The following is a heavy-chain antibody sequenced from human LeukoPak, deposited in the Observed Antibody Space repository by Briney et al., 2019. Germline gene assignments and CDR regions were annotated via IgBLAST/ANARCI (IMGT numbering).Heavy chain of an antibody. CDR3: AKLEYDDILTGFSVSADAFHI. V-gene: IGHV3-30*02. Sequence: GGSLRLSCAASGFTFSSYGMHWVRQAPGKGLEWVAVIWYDGSNKYYADSVKGRFTISRDNPKNTLFLQMNSLRAEDTAVYYCAKLEYDDILTGFSVSADAFHIWGQGTMVTVSS. CDR2: IWYDGSNK. J-gene: IGHJ3*02. CDR1: GFTFSSYG. D-gene: IGHD3-9*01.